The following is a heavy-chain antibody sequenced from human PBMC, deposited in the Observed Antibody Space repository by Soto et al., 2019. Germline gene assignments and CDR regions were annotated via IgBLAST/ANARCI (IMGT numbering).Heavy chain of an antibody. CDR2: IKSKTDGGTT. J-gene: IGHJ4*02. D-gene: IGHD3-22*01. CDR3: TTGVVFITYDY. Sequence: GGSLRLSCAASGFTFSNASMSWVRHAPGKGLEWVGRIKSKTDGGTTDYAAPVKGRLTISRDDSTNTLYLQMNSLKTEDTAAYHCTTGVVFITYDYWGQGTLVTVYS. V-gene: IGHV3-15*01. CDR1: GFTFSNAS.